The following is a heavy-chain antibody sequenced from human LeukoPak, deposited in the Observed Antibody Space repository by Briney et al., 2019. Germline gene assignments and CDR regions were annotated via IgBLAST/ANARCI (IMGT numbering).Heavy chain of an antibody. CDR3: ARAPDLEWLLPFDY. Sequence: PSETLSLTCTVSGGSISSYYWSWIRQPPGKGLEWIGYIYYSGSTNYNPSLKSRVTISVDTSKNQFSLKLSSVTAADTAVYYCARAPDLEWLLPFDYWGQGTLVTVSS. V-gene: IGHV4-59*01. CDR1: GGSISSYY. CDR2: IYYSGST. D-gene: IGHD3-3*01. J-gene: IGHJ4*02.